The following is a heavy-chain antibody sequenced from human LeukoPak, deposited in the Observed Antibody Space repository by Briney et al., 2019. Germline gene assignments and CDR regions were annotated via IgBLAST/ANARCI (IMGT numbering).Heavy chain of an antibody. CDR2: IYSGGGT. CDR3: ARVSSSSRDN. Sequence: PGGSLRLSCAASGFTVSSNYMSWVRQAPGKGLEWVSVIYSGGGTYYADSVKGRFTISRDNAKNSLYLQMNSLRAEDTAVYYCARVSSSSRDNWGQGTPVTVSS. CDR1: GFTVSSNY. D-gene: IGHD6-13*01. J-gene: IGHJ4*02. V-gene: IGHV3-66*01.